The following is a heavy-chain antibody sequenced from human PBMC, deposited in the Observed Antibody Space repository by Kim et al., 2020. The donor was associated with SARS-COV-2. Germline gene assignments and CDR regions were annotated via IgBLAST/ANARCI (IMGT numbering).Heavy chain of an antibody. D-gene: IGHD3-22*01. CDR2: IDPSDSYS. J-gene: IGHJ5*02. CDR3: ARSFLDSIAYYLNWFDP. CDR1: GYSFTSYW. V-gene: IGHV5-10-1*01. Sequence: GESLKISCKGSGYSFTSYWISWVRQMPGKGLEWMGRIDPSDSYSNYSPSFQGHVTISADKSISTAYLQWSSLKASDTAMYYCARSFLDSIAYYLNWFDPWGQGTLVTVSS.